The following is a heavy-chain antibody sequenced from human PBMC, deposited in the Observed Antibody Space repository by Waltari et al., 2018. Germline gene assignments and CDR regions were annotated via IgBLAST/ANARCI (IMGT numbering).Heavy chain of an antibody. J-gene: IGHJ6*02. V-gene: IGHV1-2*06. CDR2: INPNSGGT. D-gene: IGHD6-13*01. CDR1: GYTFTGYY. CDR3: ARVRSSSPSYYYYGMDV. Sequence: QVQLVQSGAEVKKPGASVTVSCKASGYTFTGYYMHWVRQAPGQGLEWMGRINPNSGGTNYAQKFQGRVTMTRDTSISTAYMELSRLRSDDTAVYYCARVRSSSPSYYYYGMDVWGQGTTVTVSS.